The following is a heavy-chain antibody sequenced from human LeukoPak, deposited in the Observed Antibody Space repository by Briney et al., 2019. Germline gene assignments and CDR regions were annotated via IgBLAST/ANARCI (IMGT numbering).Heavy chain of an antibody. CDR2: IYYSGST. CDR3: ARQIRYCSSTSCYYWFDP. V-gene: IGHV4-59*08. Sequence: PSETLSLTCTVSGGSISSYYWSWIRQPPGKGLEWIGYIYYSGSTNYNPSLKSRVTISVDTSKNQFSLKPSSVTAADTAVYYCARQIRYCSSTSCYYWFDPWGQGTLVTVSS. D-gene: IGHD2-2*01. J-gene: IGHJ5*02. CDR1: GGSISSYY.